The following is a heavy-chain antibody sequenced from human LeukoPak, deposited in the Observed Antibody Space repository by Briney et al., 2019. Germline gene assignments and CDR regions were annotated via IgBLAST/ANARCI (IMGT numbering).Heavy chain of an antibody. J-gene: IGHJ6*02. CDR1: GGSISSGAYY. CDR2: IHQSGST. V-gene: IGHV4-39*01. D-gene: IGHD1-7*01. Sequence: SETLSLTCTVSGGSISSGAYYWVWIRQPPGKGLEWIGSIHQSGSTYYNPPLRSRVTISVVTSQNQLSLKLTSVTAADTAVYYCARRGTGPTYYGMNVWGQGTTVTVSS. CDR3: ARRGTGPTYYGMNV.